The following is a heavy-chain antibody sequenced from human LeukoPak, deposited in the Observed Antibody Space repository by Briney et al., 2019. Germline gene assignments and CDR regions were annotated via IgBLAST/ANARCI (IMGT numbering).Heavy chain of an antibody. CDR2: ISSSSSYI. J-gene: IGHJ4*02. CDR3: ARDYGSGEFDY. CDR1: GFTFDDYG. Sequence: GGSLRLSCAASGFTFDDYGMSWVRQAPGKGLEWVSSISSSSSYIYYADSVKGRFTISRDNAKNSLYLQMNSLRAEDTAVYYCARDYGSGEFDYWGQGTLVTVSS. D-gene: IGHD6-19*01. V-gene: IGHV3-21*01.